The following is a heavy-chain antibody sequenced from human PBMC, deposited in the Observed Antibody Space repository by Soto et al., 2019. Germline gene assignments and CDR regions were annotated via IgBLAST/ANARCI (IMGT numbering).Heavy chain of an antibody. CDR3: AREGYTYSRTTREYKWFDA. Sequence: SETLSLTCTVSGGSVRDSNYYWSWIRQPPGKGLEWIGCILYTGSTNYNPSLKSRVTISVDTSKEQFSLKLSSVTAADTALYYCAREGYTYSRTTREYKWFDAWGQGTLVTVSS. CDR1: GGSVRDSNYY. CDR2: ILYTGST. V-gene: IGHV4-61*01. D-gene: IGHD1-7*01. J-gene: IGHJ5*02.